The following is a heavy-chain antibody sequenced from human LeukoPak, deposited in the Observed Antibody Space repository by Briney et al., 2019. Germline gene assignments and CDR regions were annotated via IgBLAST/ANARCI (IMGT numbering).Heavy chain of an antibody. D-gene: IGHD1-26*01. V-gene: IGHV3-21*01. J-gene: IGHJ4*02. CDR2: ISSSSSYI. CDR1: GFTFSNYW. Sequence: GGSLRLSCAASGFTFSNYWMSWVRQAPGKGLEWVSSISSSSSYIYYADSVKGRFTISRDNAKNSLYLQMNSLRAEDTAVYYCARDRQNWYSGSYWGQGTLVTVSS. CDR3: ARDRQNWYSGSY.